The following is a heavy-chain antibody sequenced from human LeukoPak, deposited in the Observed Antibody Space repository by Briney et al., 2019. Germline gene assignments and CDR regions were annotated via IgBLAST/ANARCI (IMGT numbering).Heavy chain of an antibody. D-gene: IGHD2-2*01. Sequence: GASVKVSCKASGYTFTSYDINWVRQATGQGLEWMGWMNPNSGNTGYAQKFQGRVTMTRNTSISTAYMELSSLRSEDTAVYYCARDRGYCSSTSCCYMDVWGKGTTVTVSS. CDR3: ARDRGYCSSTSCCYMDV. V-gene: IGHV1-8*01. CDR1: GYTFTSYD. J-gene: IGHJ6*03. CDR2: MNPNSGNT.